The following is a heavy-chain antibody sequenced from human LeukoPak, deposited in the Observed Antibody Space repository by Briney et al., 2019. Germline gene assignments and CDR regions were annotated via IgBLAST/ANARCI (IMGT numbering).Heavy chain of an antibody. J-gene: IGHJ4*02. Sequence: GGSLRLSCAVSEFSVSSNYMNWVRQAPGKGLEWVSVIYSGGATYYADSVRGRFTISRDNSKNMVSLQMTSLGGEDTAVYYCARGRFSGADDYWGQGTLVTVSS. D-gene: IGHD6-19*01. CDR3: ARGRFSGADDY. V-gene: IGHV3-53*01. CDR2: IYSGGAT. CDR1: EFSVSSNY.